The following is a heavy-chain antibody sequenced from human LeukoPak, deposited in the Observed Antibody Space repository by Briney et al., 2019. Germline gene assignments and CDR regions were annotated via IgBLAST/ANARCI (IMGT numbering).Heavy chain of an antibody. CDR1: GYSFTSYW. J-gene: IGHJ4*01. Sequence: GESLKISCKGSGYSFTSYWIGWVRQMPGKGLEWIGIIYPGDSDTRYSPSFQGQVTISPDKSTSTAYLQWSSLKASGTAMYYCVRGAYSSSWYNLCDHWGHGTLVTVSS. D-gene: IGHD6-13*01. CDR2: IYPGDSDT. CDR3: VRGAYSSSWYNLCDH. V-gene: IGHV5-51*01.